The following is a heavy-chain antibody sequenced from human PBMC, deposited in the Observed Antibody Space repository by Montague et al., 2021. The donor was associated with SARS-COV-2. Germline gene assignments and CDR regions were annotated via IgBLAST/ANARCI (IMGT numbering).Heavy chain of an antibody. CDR2: IYYRGST. D-gene: IGHD6-19*01. CDR3: ATQEDPSGWIPGPFDS. CDR1: GGSISSSSYY. V-gene: IGHV4-39*01. Sequence: SETLSLTCAVSGGSISSSSYYWAWIRQPPGKGLEWIGSIYYRGSTYYNPSLKSRVIISVDTSKNQLSLKLSSVTAADTAVYYCATQEDPSGWIPGPFDSWAQGPL. J-gene: IGHJ4*02.